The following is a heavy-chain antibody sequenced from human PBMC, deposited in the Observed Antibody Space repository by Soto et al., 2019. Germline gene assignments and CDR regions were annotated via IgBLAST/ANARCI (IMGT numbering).Heavy chain of an antibody. CDR1: GFTVSSNY. Sequence: HPGGSLRLSCAASGFTVSSNYMSWVRQAPGKGLEWISIIYSAGNTYYADSVKGRFTISRDNSKNTLYLQMNSLGAEDTAVYYCARDFVVGGPTINYYYGMAVWGQGTTVTVSS. V-gene: IGHV3-66*01. D-gene: IGHD1-26*01. CDR2: IYSAGNT. CDR3: ARDFVVGGPTINYYYGMAV. J-gene: IGHJ6*02.